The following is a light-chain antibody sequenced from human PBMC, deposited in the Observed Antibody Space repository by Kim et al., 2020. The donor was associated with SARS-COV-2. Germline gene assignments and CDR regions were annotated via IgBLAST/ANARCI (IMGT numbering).Light chain of an antibody. V-gene: IGLV3-1*01. J-gene: IGLJ3*02. CDR2: QDS. Sequence: VSPGQTASITCAGEKLGDKYACWYQQKPGQSPVLVIYQDSKRPSGIPERFSGSNSGNTATLTISGTQAMDEADYYCQAWDSSTAGVFGGGTKLTVL. CDR1: KLGDKY. CDR3: QAWDSSTAGV.